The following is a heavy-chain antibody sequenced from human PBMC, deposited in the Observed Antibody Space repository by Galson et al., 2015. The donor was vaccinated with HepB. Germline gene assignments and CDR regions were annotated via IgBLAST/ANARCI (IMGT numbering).Heavy chain of an antibody. D-gene: IGHD3-3*01. Sequence: SLRLSCAASGFTFSTYAMHWVRQAPGKGLEYVSAISNSGVNTYYADSVKGRFTISRDDSKNTLYLQMNTLRPEDTAVYYCVKAPFGVIISNYFDYWGQGTLVTVSS. J-gene: IGHJ4*02. CDR1: GFTFSTYA. CDR3: VKAPFGVIISNYFDY. CDR2: ISNSGVNT. V-gene: IGHV3-64D*06.